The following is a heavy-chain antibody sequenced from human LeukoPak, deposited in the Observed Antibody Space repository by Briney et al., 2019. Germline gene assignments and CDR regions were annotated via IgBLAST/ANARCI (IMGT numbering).Heavy chain of an antibody. V-gene: IGHV4-31*03. Sequence: SQTLSLTCTVSGGSISSGDYYWSWIRQHPGKGLEWIGYIYYSGSTYYNPSLKSRVTISVDTSKNQFSLKLSSVTAADTAVYYCARDSRLLSTDFDIWGQGTMVTVSS. CDR1: GGSISSGDYY. CDR3: ARDSRLLSTDFDI. D-gene: IGHD2-15*01. J-gene: IGHJ3*02. CDR2: IYYSGST.